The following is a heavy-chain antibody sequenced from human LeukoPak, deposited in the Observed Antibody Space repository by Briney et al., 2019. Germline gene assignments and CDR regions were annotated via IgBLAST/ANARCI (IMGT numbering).Heavy chain of an antibody. D-gene: IGHD2-2*02. CDR3: ARAVVVPAAIGDAFDI. CDR1: GGSISSGGYS. V-gene: IGHV4-30-2*01. J-gene: IGHJ3*02. CDR2: IYHSGST. Sequence: QTLSLTCAVSGGSISSGGYSWSWIRQPPGKGLEWIGYIYHSGSTYYNPSLKSRVTISVDRSKNQFSLKLSSVTAADTAVYYCARAVVVPAAIGDAFDIWGQGTMVTVSS.